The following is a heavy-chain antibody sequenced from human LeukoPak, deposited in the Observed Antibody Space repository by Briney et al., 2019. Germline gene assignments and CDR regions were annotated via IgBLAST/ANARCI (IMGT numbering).Heavy chain of an antibody. Sequence: PGGSLRLSCAASGFTFSSYSMNWVRQAPGKGLEWVSSISSSSTYIYYADSVKGRFTISRGNAKNSLYLQMNSLRAEDTAVYYCARDKTIFGEVDPWGQGTLVTVSS. CDR1: GFTFSSYS. D-gene: IGHD3-3*01. V-gene: IGHV3-21*01. J-gene: IGHJ5*02. CDR2: ISSSSTYI. CDR3: ARDKTIFGEVDP.